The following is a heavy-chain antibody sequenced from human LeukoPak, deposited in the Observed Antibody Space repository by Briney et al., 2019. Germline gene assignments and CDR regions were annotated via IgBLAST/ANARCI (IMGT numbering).Heavy chain of an antibody. CDR2: IFPADSDT. CDR1: GYSFNSYW. V-gene: IGHV5-51*01. Sequence: GESLKISCKASGYSFNSYWVAWVRQMPGKGLEWMGIIFPADSDTRYSPSFQGQVIISVDKSINTAYLQWSSLKASDTAMYYCARHRYFQLWGQGTLVTVSS. CDR3: ARHRYFQL. J-gene: IGHJ1*01.